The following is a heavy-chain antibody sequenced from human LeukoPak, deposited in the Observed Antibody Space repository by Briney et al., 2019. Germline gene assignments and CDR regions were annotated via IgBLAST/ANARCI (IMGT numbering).Heavy chain of an antibody. V-gene: IGHV1-69*13. D-gene: IGHD1-26*01. CDR2: IIPIFGTA. CDR3: VRDLRVGASEYFDY. J-gene: IGHJ4*02. Sequence: GASVKVSCKASGGTFSSYAISWVRQAPGQGLEWMGGIIPIFGTANYAQKFQGRVTITADESTSTAYMELSSLRSEDTAVYYCVRDLRVGASEYFDYWGQGTLVTVSS. CDR1: GGTFSSYA.